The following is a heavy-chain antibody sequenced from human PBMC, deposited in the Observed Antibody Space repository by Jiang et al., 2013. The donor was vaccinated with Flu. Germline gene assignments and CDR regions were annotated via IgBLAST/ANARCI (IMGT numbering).Heavy chain of an antibody. V-gene: IGHV5-10-1*01. CDR1: GYSFTDYW. CDR3: ARLKSSSRDDF. D-gene: IGHD6-6*01. J-gene: IGHJ4*02. CDR2: IDPSDSYT. Sequence: PLRISCKASGYSFTDYWISWVRQTPGKALEWMGRIDPSDSYTNYSPSFQGHVTLSVDKSTNTAYLRWSSLKASDTAMYYCARLKSSSRDDFWGQGTLVTVSS.